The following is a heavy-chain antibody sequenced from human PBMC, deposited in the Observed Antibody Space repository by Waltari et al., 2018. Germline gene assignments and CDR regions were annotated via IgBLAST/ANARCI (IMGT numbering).Heavy chain of an antibody. J-gene: IGHJ3*01. CDR3: AKVGVGLTTWYPFDV. Sequence: VHLAESGGGVVQPGGSLGLSCAASGFTFSDYGMHWVRQALGKGLEWVAFIRYDASDIYYRDSVKGRFTISRDNSKNTLFLQMSSLRPEDTAVYYCAKVGVGLTTWYPFDVWGQGTMVTVSS. V-gene: IGHV3-30*02. CDR2: IRYDASDI. D-gene: IGHD1-1*01. CDR1: GFTFSDYG.